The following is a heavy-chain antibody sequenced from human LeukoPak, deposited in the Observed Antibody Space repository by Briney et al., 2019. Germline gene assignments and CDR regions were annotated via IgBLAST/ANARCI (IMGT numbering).Heavy chain of an antibody. CDR2: IDGGATAT. Sequence: GGSLRLSCAASGFTFSAYAMSWVRQTPEKGLEWVSSIDGGATATHYADSVKGRFTISRDNSKSTLFLLMNALRGEDTAAYFCAKHEYKGVRDWNDAFDYWGQGTLVTVSS. CDR1: GFTFSAYA. CDR3: AKHEYKGVRDWNDAFDY. V-gene: IGHV3-23*01. D-gene: IGHD1-1*01. J-gene: IGHJ4*02.